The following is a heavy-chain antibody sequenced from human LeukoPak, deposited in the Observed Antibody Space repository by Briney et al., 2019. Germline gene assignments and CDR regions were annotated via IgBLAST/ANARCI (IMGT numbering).Heavy chain of an antibody. J-gene: IGHJ4*02. CDR1: GGSFSRYA. CDR3: ARGSGETGGYYYVY. V-gene: IGHV1-69*13. D-gene: IGHD3-22*01. CDR2: IIPIFGTA. Sequence: SVKVSCKASGGSFSRYAISWVRQAPGQGLEWMGGIIPIFGTANYAQKIQGRVTITADESTRTAYMELRTLRSEDTAIYYCARGSGETGGYYYVYWGRGTPVTVSS.